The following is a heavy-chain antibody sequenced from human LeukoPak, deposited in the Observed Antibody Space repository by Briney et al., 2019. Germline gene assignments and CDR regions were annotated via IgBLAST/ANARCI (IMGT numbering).Heavy chain of an antibody. J-gene: IGHJ4*02. CDR2: IRSNGDTT. Sequence: GGSLRLSCTASGFTFSSLAMTWVRQAPGKGLEWVSTIRSNGDTTYNADSVKGRFTISRDNPKNTLYLELNSLRVEDTATFYCAKGQELDDGVFDSWGQGTMVAVSS. D-gene: IGHD1-1*01. V-gene: IGHV3-23*01. CDR3: AKGQELDDGVFDS. CDR1: GFTFSSLA.